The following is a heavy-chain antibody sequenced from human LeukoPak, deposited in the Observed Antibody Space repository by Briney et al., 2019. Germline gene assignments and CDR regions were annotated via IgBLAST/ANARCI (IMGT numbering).Heavy chain of an antibody. D-gene: IGHD4-11*01. V-gene: IGHV1-69*13. J-gene: IGHJ6*02. CDR2: IIPMFGTT. CDR1: GYTFTSYG. CDR3: ARVTQRDSNLYGMDV. Sequence: SVKVSCKASGYTFTSYGISWVRQAPGQGLAWMGGIIPMFGTTNYALKFQGRVTITADESTSTAYMELSSLESEDTAVYYCARVTQRDSNLYGMDVWGQGTTVTVSS.